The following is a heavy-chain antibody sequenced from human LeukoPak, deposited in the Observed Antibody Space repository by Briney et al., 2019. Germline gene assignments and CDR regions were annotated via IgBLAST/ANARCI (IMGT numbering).Heavy chain of an antibody. D-gene: IGHD3-3*01. CDR3: TRVESSVYYDFWSGQTTGWYFDY. Sequence: PGRSVRVSRRGTRCIRVEYSKLELGPPAGRGVDGVGFINKKDYGVQTLYAASVKGRFTISRDNSKSTAYLQMNSLKPEDTAVYYCTRVESSVYYDFWSGQTTGWYFDYWGQGTLVTVSS. CDR2: INKKDYGVQT. V-gene: IGHV3-49*04. CDR1: RCIRVEYS. J-gene: IGHJ4*02.